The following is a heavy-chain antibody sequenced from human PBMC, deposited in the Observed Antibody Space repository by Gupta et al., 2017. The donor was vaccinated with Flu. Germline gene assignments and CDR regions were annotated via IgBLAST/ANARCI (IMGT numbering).Heavy chain of an antibody. V-gene: IGHV3-23*01. J-gene: IGHJ3*02. D-gene: IGHD5-24*01. CDR3: VKDRRVGYPRDAFDI. CDR1: GLIFSNYG. Sequence: EVQLLESGGGLAQPGGSLTLSCASSGLIFSNYGMSWVRQAPGKGLEWVSSIRGSTSSSTFYSNSVQGRFAISRDNPKNTLYLQMNSLRAEDTAIYYCVKDRRVGYPRDAFDIWGRGTLVTVSS. CDR2: IRGSTSSST.